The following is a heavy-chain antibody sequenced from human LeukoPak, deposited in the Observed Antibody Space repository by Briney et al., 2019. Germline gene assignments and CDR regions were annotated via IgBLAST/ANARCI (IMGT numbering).Heavy chain of an antibody. CDR2: INTDSRTI. Sequence: GGSLRLSCAASGFAFSDYSMNWVRQAPGKGLQWVSYINTDSRTIYYADSVKGRFTISRDNAKNSLYLQINSLSAEDTAVYYCARDYGGSDFDYWGQGTLVTVSS. J-gene: IGHJ4*02. CDR3: ARDYGGSDFDY. CDR1: GFAFSDYS. V-gene: IGHV3-48*04. D-gene: IGHD3-16*01.